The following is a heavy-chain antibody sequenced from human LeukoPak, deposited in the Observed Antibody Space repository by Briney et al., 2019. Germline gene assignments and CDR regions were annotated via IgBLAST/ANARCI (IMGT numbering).Heavy chain of an antibody. D-gene: IGHD1-26*01. CDR2: ISWNSGSI. Sequence: HPGGSLRLSCAASGFTFDDYAMHWVRQAPGKGLEWVSAISWNSGSIGYADSVKGRFTISRDNAKNSLYLQMNSLRAEDTALYYCAKDKAQSGSYPAFDYWGQGTLVTVSS. CDR3: AKDKAQSGSYPAFDY. J-gene: IGHJ4*02. V-gene: IGHV3-9*01. CDR1: GFTFDDYA.